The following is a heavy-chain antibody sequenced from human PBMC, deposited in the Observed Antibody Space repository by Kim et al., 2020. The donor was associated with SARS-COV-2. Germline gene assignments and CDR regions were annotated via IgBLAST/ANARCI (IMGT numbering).Heavy chain of an antibody. J-gene: IGHJ4*02. CDR3: AGYALDSSGENDY. CDR2: IDPSDSYT. V-gene: IGHV5-10-1*01. Sequence: GESLKISCKGSGYSFTSYWISWVRQMPGKGLEWMGRIDPSDSYTNYSPSFQGHVTIPADKSISTAYLQWSSLKASDTAMYYCAGYALDSSGENDYWGQGTLVTVSS. CDR1: GYSFTSYW. D-gene: IGHD3-22*01.